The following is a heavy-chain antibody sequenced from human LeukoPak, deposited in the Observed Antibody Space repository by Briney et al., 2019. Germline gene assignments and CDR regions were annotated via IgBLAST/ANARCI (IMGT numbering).Heavy chain of an antibody. V-gene: IGHV3-74*01. D-gene: IGHD3-10*01. CDR3: FREGGD. CDR2: INIDVRIT. Sequence: GGSLRLSCEASGFSFSTQRMNWVRQAPGKGLVWVSYINIDVRITGYADSVKGRFTISRDNAKNTLYLQMNSLRAEDTAIYYCFREGGDWGQGTLVTVSS. J-gene: IGHJ4*02. CDR1: GFSFSTQR.